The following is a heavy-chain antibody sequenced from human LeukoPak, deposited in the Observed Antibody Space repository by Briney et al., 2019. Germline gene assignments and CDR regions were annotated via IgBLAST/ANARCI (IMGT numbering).Heavy chain of an antibody. CDR1: GFTFSGYS. CDR3: ARGGIYSQGFDY. Sequence: GGSLRLSCAASGFTFSGYSMNWVRQAPGKGLEWVSSISTTSDYFHYADSLKGRVAISRDNAKNSLYLQMNSLRAEDTAVYYCARGGIYSQGFDYWGQGSLVTVSS. CDR2: ISTTSDYF. J-gene: IGHJ4*02. V-gene: IGHV3-21*01. D-gene: IGHD6-13*01.